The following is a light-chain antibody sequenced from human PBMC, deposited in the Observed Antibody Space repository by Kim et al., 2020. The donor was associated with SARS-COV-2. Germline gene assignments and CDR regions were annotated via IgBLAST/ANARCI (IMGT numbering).Light chain of an antibody. CDR3: QSYDSSLSALVV. J-gene: IGLJ2*01. Sequence: DTISYAGNSSNIGAGYDVPWYHQLPGTAPKLLIYGNRNRPSGVPDRFSGSKSGTSASLAITGLQAEDEADYYCQSYDSSLSALVVFGGGTQLTVL. V-gene: IGLV1-40*01. CDR2: GNR. CDR1: SSNIGAGYD.